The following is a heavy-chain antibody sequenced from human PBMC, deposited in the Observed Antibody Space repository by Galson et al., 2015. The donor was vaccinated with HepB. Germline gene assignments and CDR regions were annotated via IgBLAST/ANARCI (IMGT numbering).Heavy chain of an antibody. D-gene: IGHD6-13*01. CDR3: TRLAGLSGYSSS. V-gene: IGHV3-73*01. CDR2: IRSKASNYAT. CDR1: GFTFSGSA. J-gene: IGHJ4*02. Sequence: SLRLSCAASGFTFSGSAIHWARQTSGKGLEWVGRIRSKASNYATAYTASLKGRFTISRDDSKNTAYLHMRSLRTEDTAVYYCTRLAGLSGYSSSWGQETLVTVSS.